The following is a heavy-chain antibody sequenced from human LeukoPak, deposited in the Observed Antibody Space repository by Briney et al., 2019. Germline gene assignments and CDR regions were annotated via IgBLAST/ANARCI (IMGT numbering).Heavy chain of an antibody. CDR3: AKDSPRGYSYGDFDY. Sequence: GGSLRLSCVASGFTFSRNAMSWVRQAPGKGLEWVSSLSGSGGDTYYADSVKGRFTISRDNSKNTLYLQMNSLRAEDTAVYYCAKDSPRGYSYGDFDYWGQGTLVTVSS. D-gene: IGHD5-18*01. CDR2: LSGSGGDT. CDR1: GFTFSRNA. V-gene: IGHV3-23*01. J-gene: IGHJ4*02.